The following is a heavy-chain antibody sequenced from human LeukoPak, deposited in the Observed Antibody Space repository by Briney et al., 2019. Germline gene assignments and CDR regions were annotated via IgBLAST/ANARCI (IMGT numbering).Heavy chain of an antibody. CDR2: IWYDGSNK. CDR1: GFTFSSYD. V-gene: IGHV3-33*01. Sequence: GGSLRLSCAASGFTFSSYDMHWVRQAPGKGLEWVAVIWYDGSNKYYADSVKGRFTISRDNSKNTLYLQMNSLRAEDTAVYYCTARPYYFDYWGQGTLVTVSS. J-gene: IGHJ4*02. CDR3: TARPYYFDY.